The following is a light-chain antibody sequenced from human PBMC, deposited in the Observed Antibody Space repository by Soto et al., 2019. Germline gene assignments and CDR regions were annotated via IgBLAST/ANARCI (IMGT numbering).Light chain of an antibody. Sequence: EIVLTQSPGTLSLSPGERATLSCRASQNVNSNSLAWYQQKPGQAPRLLIYGATSRATGIADRFSGSGSGTDFTLTISRLEPEDFAVYYCQHYGTSSWTFGQGTKVEIK. CDR1: QNVNSNS. J-gene: IGKJ1*01. CDR2: GAT. V-gene: IGKV3-20*01. CDR3: QHYGTSSWT.